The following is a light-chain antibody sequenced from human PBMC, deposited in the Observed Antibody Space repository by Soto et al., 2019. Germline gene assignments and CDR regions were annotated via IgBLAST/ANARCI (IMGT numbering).Light chain of an antibody. J-gene: IGKJ1*01. CDR3: QQYGSSGT. V-gene: IGKV3-20*01. CDR2: GAS. Sequence: EIMLTQSPGTLSLYPGERATLSCRASQSVSNNYLAWYQQKPGQAPRLLIYGASNRATGIPDRFSGSGSGTDFTLTISRLEPEDFGVYYCQQYGSSGTFGQGTKVDIK. CDR1: QSVSNNY.